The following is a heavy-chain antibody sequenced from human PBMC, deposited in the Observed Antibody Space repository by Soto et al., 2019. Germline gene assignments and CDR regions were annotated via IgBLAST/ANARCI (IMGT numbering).Heavy chain of an antibody. CDR2: ISYDGSNK. J-gene: IGHJ4*02. V-gene: IGHV3-30-3*01. CDR1: GFTFSSYA. D-gene: IGHD5-12*01. CDR3: ARGSFDRDGYKSYYFDY. Sequence: QVQLVESGGGVVQPGRSLRLSCAASGFTFSSYAMHWVRQAPGKGLEWVAVISYDGSNKYYADSVKGRFTISRDNSKNKLYLQMNSLRAEDTAVYYCARGSFDRDGYKSYYFDYWGQGTLVTVSS.